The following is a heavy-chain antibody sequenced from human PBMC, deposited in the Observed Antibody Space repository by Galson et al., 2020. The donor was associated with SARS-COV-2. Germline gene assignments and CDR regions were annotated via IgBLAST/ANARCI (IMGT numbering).Heavy chain of an antibody. CDR3: AGLIDTTDLVDY. D-gene: IGHD1-26*01. Sequence: ASETLSLSCTVSGDSVTTDIHYWNWIRQPPGKGLEWIGYVSSRWSTYYNPSLESRVTMSVDTSKNQFSLTMHSITAADTAVYYCAGLIDTTDLVDYWGQGILVTVSS. J-gene: IGHJ4*02. V-gene: IGHV4-61*01. CDR1: GDSVTTDIHY. CDR2: VSSRWST.